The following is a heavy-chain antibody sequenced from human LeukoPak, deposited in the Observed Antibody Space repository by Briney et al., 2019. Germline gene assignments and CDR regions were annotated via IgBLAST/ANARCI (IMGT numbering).Heavy chain of an antibody. V-gene: IGHV1-2*02. CDR2: INPNSGGT. Sequence: ASVKVSCKASGYTFTGYYMHWVRQAPGQGLEWMGWINPNSGGTNYAQKFQGRVTMTRDTSISTAYRELSRLRSDDTAVYYCASYWSGYPRNGMDVWGQGTTVTVSS. CDR3: ASYWSGYPRNGMDV. D-gene: IGHD3-3*01. CDR1: GYTFTGYY. J-gene: IGHJ6*02.